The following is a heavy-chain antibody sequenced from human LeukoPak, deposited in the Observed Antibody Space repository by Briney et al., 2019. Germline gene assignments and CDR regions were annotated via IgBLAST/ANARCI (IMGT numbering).Heavy chain of an antibody. J-gene: IGHJ4*02. CDR1: GASFSGYY. D-gene: IGHD4-23*01. V-gene: IGHV4-34*01. CDR3: ARVRLDYGGNSEEAHFDY. CDR2: INHSGST. Sequence: SETLSLTCAVHGASFSGYYWSWIRQPPGKGLELIGEINHSGSTNSNPSLRSRVTISLDTSKNHLSLRLTSVTAADTAVYYCARVRLDYGGNSEEAHFDYWGQGTLVTVSS.